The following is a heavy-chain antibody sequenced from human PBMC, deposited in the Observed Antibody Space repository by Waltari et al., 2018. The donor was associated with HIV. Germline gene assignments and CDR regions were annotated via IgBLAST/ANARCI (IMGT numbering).Heavy chain of an antibody. CDR1: SASLSGHS. J-gene: IGHJ4*02. CDR3: ARAPLSTSLPDY. Sequence: QVQLQQWGAGLLKPSETLSLTCAVYSASLSGHSWRWIRQPPGKGLEWIGEINHSGSTNYNPFLQSRVTISLDTSKNQFSLKLPSVTAADTAVYFCARAPLSTSLPDYWGQGTLVTVSS. CDR2: INHSGST. V-gene: IGHV4-34*01. D-gene: IGHD1-26*01.